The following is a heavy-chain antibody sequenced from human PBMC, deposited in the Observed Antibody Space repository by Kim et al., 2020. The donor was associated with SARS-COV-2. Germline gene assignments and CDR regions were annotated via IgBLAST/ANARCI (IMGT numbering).Heavy chain of an antibody. CDR1: GFTFSSYS. D-gene: IGHD4-4*01. Sequence: GGSLRLSCAASGFTFSSYSMNWVRQAPGKGLEWVSSISSSSSYIYYADSVKGRFTISRDNTKNSLYLQMNSLRAEDTAVYYCARDRRLQLPYYWGQGTLVTVSS. J-gene: IGHJ4*02. CDR3: ARDRRLQLPYY. CDR2: ISSSSSYI. V-gene: IGHV3-21*04.